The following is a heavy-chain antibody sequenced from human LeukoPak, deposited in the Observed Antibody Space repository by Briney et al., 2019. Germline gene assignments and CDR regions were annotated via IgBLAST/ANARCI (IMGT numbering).Heavy chain of an antibody. CDR3: ARLDMDV. J-gene: IGHJ6*03. CDR2: IYYSGST. V-gene: IGHV4-39*01. CDR1: GGSISSSSYY. Sequence: SETLSLTCTVSGGSISSSSYYWGWIRQPPGKGLEWIGSIYYSGSTYYNPSLKSRVTISVDTSKNQFSLKLSSVTAADTAVNGCARLDMDVWGKGTTVTISS.